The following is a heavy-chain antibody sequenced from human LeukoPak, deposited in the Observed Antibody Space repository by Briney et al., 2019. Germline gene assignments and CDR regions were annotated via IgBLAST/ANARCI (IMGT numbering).Heavy chain of an antibody. CDR3: ARDRRGYYDSSGYYNDAFDV. CDR2: IYSSGST. J-gene: IGHJ3*01. V-gene: IGHV4-59*01. CDR1: GGSISDYY. D-gene: IGHD3-22*01. Sequence: PSETLSLTCTVSGGSISDYYWSWIRQPPGKGLEWIGYIYSSGSTNYNPSLKSRVTISVDTSNNQFSLKLSSVTAADTAVYYCARDRRGYYDSSGYYNDAFDVWGQGTMVTVSS.